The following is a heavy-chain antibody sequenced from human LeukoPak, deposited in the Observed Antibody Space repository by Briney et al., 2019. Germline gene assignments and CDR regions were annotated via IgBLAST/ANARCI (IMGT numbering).Heavy chain of an antibody. D-gene: IGHD3-22*01. CDR1: GYTFTSYA. CDR3: AKTYYYDSSGYGSDY. CDR2: INPNSGGT. Sequence: ASVKVSCKASGYTFTSYAMHWVRQAPGQGLEWMGRINPNSGGTNYAQKFQGRVTMTRDTSVSTAYMELSRLRSDDTAVYYCAKTYYYDSSGYGSDYWGQGTLVTVSS. V-gene: IGHV1-2*06. J-gene: IGHJ4*02.